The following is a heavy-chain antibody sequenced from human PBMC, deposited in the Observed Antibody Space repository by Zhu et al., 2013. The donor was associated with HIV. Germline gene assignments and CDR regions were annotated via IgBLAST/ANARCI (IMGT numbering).Heavy chain of an antibody. Sequence: QVQLVQSGAEVKKPGSSVKVSCKASGGTFSSYAISWVRQAPGQGLEWMGGIIPIFGTANYAQKFQGRVTITADESTSTAYMELSSLRSEDTAVYYCARGPTQYCSSTSCYSYYYYGMDVWAEGTTVTVSS. CDR2: IIPIFGTA. V-gene: IGHV1-69*01. CDR3: ARGPTQYCSSTSCYSYYYYGMDV. D-gene: IGHD2-2*01. CDR1: GGTFSSYA. J-gene: IGHJ6*04.